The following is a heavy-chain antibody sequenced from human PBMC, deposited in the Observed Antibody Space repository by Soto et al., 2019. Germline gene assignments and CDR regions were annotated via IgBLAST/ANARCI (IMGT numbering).Heavy chain of an antibody. CDR2: IKSKTDGGTT. D-gene: IGHD2-15*01. V-gene: IGHV3-15*01. CDR1: GFTFSNAW. Sequence: GGSLRLSCAASGFTFSNAWMSWVRQAPGKGLEWVGGIKSKTDGGTTDYAAPVKGRFTISRDDSKNTLHLQMNSMKTEDTDVYYRTTARGTVVTDEAFDIWGQGTMVTVSS. J-gene: IGHJ3*02. CDR3: TTARGTVVTDEAFDI.